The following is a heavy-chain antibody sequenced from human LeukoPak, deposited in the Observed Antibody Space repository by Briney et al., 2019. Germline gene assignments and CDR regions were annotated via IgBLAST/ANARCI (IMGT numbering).Heavy chain of an antibody. CDR1: GGSISSGDYY. CDR3: ARGLYYYDSSGYLNA. CDR2: IYYSGST. D-gene: IGHD3-22*01. Sequence: SETLSLTCTVSGGSISSGDYYWSWIRQPPGKGLEWIGYIYYSGSTYYNPSLKSRVTISVDTSKNQFSLKLSSVTAADTAVYYCARGLYYYDSSGYLNAWGQGTLVTASS. J-gene: IGHJ5*02. V-gene: IGHV4-30-4*02.